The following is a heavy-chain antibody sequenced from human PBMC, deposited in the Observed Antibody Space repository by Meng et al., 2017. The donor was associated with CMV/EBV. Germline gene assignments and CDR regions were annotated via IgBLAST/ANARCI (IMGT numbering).Heavy chain of an antibody. V-gene: IGHV3-74*01. CDR2: INSDGSST. Sequence: GGSLRLSCAASGFTFSSYWMHWVRQAPGKGLVWVSRINSDGSSTSYADSVKGRFTISRDNAKNTLYLQMNSLRAEDTAVYYCARGSKFGVVTFQRYEKRITTSNKRGYYFDYWGQGTLVTVSS. CDR1: GFTFSSYW. J-gene: IGHJ4*02. D-gene: IGHD3-3*01. CDR3: ARGSKFGVVTFQRYEKRITTSNKRGYYFDY.